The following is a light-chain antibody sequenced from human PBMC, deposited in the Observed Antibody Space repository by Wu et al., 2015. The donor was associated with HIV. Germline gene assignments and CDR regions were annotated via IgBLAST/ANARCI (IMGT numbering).Light chain of an antibody. CDR1: QSINVN. V-gene: IGKV3-15*01. CDR3: QQYHNWPLT. J-gene: IGKJ4*01. CDR2: GTS. Sequence: EIVMTQSPDTLSVSPGERATLSCRASQSINVNVAWYQQKHGQAPRLLIYGTSARATGIPARFSGSGSGTDFTLIISSLQSEDFAVYYCQQYHNWPLTFGGGTKVEDQT.